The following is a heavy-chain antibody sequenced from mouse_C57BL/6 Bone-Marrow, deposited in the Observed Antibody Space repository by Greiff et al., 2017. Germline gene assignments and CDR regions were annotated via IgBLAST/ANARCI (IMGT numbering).Heavy chain of an antibody. V-gene: IGHV1-64*01. D-gene: IGHD1-1*01. J-gene: IGHJ2*01. CDR3: AKGDYYGSSCFVDY. CDR1: GYTFTSYW. Sequence: QVQLQQPGAELVKPGASVKLSCKASGYTFTSYWMHWVKQRPGQGLEWIGMIHPNSGSTNYNEKFKSKATLTVDKSSSTAYMQLSSLTSEDSAVYYCAKGDYYGSSCFVDYWGQGTTLTVCS. CDR2: IHPNSGST.